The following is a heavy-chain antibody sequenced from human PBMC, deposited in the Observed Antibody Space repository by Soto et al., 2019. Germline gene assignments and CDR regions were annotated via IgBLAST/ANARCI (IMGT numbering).Heavy chain of an antibody. V-gene: IGHV4-59*01. D-gene: IGHD3-9*01. CDR2: IFYSGST. J-gene: IGHJ6*02. CDR3: ARDKGRYDSGMDV. CDR1: GGSISSYY. Sequence: SETLSLTCTVTGGSISSYYWSWIRQSPGKGLEWIGYIFYSGSTKYNPSLKGRVTISVDTSRTRFSLNLSSVTAADTAVYYCARDKGRYDSGMDVWGQGTTVTVSS.